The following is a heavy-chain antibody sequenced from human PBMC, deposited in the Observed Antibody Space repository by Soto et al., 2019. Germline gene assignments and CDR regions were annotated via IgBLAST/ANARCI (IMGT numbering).Heavy chain of an antibody. D-gene: IGHD4-17*01. CDR3: ARDNPDYGAGFDP. Sequence: GGSLRLSCAASGFTFSSYAMHWVRQAPGKGLEWVAVISYDGSNKYYADSVRGRFTISRDNSKNTLYLQMNSLRAEDTAVYYCARDNPDYGAGFDPCGQGTLVTVSS. J-gene: IGHJ5*02. CDR1: GFTFSSYA. V-gene: IGHV3-30-3*01. CDR2: ISYDGSNK.